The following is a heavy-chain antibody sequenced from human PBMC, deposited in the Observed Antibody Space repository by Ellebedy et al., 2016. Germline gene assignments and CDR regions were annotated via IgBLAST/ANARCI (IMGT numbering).Heavy chain of an antibody. Sequence: SGPTLVKPTETLTLTCTVSGFSLRNARMGVSWIRQPPGKALEWLAHIFSNDEKSYSTSLKSRLTISKDTSKSQVVLTMTNMDPVDTATYYCARRIIGYDILTGPRDAFDIWGQGTMVTVSS. D-gene: IGHD3-9*01. CDR2: IFSNDEK. CDR3: ARRIIGYDILTGPRDAFDI. V-gene: IGHV2-26*01. J-gene: IGHJ3*02. CDR1: GFSLRNARMG.